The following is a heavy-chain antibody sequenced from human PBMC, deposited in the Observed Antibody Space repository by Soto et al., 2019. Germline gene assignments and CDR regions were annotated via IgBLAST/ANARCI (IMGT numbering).Heavy chain of an antibody. D-gene: IGHD6-13*01. CDR2: IYYSGST. V-gene: IGHV4-59*01. CDR3: ARAIAQQPRRITAFDI. J-gene: IGHJ3*02. CDR1: GDSISSYY. Sequence: SETLSLTCTVSGDSISSYYWNWIRQPPGKGLEWIGYIYYSGSTSYNPSLKSRVNISVDTSKSQFSLNLNSVNAADTAVYYCARAIAQQPRRITAFDIWGQGTMVTVSS.